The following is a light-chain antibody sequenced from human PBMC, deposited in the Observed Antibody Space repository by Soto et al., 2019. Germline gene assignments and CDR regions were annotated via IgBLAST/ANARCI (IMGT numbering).Light chain of an antibody. CDR1: QTISSNY. CDR3: QQYVSWT. J-gene: IGKJ1*01. CDR2: GTS. V-gene: IGKV3-20*01. Sequence: EIVLTQSPCTLSVSPGERATLSCRASQTISSNYLAWYQQKPGQAPSLLIYGTSSRATGIPDRFSGSGSGTDFTLTISRLEPEDSAIYYCQQYVSWTFGQGTTVEIK.